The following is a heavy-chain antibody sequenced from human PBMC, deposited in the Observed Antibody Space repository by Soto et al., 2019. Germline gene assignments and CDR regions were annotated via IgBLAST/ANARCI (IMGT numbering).Heavy chain of an antibody. CDR1: VYGFSSDA. V-gene: IGHV1-18*01. CDR3: ARVFYGDYVQHYYYYVLDV. CDR2: IIPFNGKT. J-gene: IGHJ6*04. D-gene: IGHD4-17*01. Sequence: SVNVSRKAVVYGFSSDAGSWRRQAPEQGLEWMGWIIPFNGKTNYAQKLQGRVTMTTDASTSTAYMELRSLRSDDTAVYYCARVFYGDYVQHYYYYVLDVWGKGTTVTGSS.